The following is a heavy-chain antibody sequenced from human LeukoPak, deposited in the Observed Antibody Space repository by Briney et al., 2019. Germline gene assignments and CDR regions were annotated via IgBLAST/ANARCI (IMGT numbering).Heavy chain of an antibody. CDR1: GFTFSSYA. CDR2: ISGSGGST. Sequence: PGGSLRLSCPGCGFTFSSYAMSWVRQAPGKGLEWVSAISGSGGSTYYADSVKGRFTISRDNSKNTLYLQMNSLRAEDTAVYYCAKGGGVPAATMIYYFDYWGQGTLVTVSS. D-gene: IGHD2-2*01. J-gene: IGHJ4*02. V-gene: IGHV3-23*01. CDR3: AKGGGVPAATMIYYFDY.